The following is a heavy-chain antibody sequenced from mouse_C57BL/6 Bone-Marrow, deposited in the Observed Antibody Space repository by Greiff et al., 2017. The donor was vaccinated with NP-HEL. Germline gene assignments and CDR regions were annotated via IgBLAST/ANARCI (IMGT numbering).Heavy chain of an antibody. Sequence: QVQLQQPGAELVMPGASVKLSCKASGYTFTSYWMHWVKQRPGQGLERIGEIDPSDSYTNYNQKFKGKSTLTVDKSSSTAYMQLSSLTSEDSAVYYCAYDYGGGMDYWGQGTSVTVSS. CDR2: IDPSDSYT. V-gene: IGHV1-69*01. D-gene: IGHD2-4*01. CDR3: AYDYGGGMDY. J-gene: IGHJ4*01. CDR1: GYTFTSYW.